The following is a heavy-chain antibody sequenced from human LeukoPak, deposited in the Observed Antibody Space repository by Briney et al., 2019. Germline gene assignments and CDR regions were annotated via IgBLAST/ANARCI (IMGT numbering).Heavy chain of an antibody. CDR2: INHSGST. CDR1: GGSFSGYY. CDR3: AAVTTGPHYYYYMDV. D-gene: IGHD4-17*01. J-gene: IGHJ6*03. Sequence: SETLSLTCAVSGGSFSGYYWSWIRQPPGQGLEWIGEINHSGSTNYNPSLKSRVTISVDTAKNQFSLKLSSVTAADTAVYYCAAVTTGPHYYYYMDVWGKGTTVTVSS. V-gene: IGHV4-34*01.